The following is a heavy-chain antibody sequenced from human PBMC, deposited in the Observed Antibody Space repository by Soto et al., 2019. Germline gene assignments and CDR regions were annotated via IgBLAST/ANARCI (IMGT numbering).Heavy chain of an antibody. D-gene: IGHD5-18*01. CDR3: ARVGTRLQLYYYYGMDV. Sequence: GGSLRLSCAASGFTFSSYGMHWVRQAPGKGLEWVAVIWYDGSNKYYADSVKGRFTISRDNSKNTLYLQMNSLRAEDTAVYCCARVGTRLQLYYYYGMDVWGQGTTVTVSS. CDR2: IWYDGSNK. J-gene: IGHJ6*02. V-gene: IGHV3-33*01. CDR1: GFTFSSYG.